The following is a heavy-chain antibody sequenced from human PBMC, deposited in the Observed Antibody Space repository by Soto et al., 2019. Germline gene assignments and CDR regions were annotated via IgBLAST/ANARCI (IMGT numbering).Heavy chain of an antibody. J-gene: IGHJ6*02. V-gene: IGHV3-30-3*01. CDR3: ANAPWFGELLGAYYYYGMDV. CDR1: GFTFSSYA. D-gene: IGHD3-10*01. Sequence: QVQLVESGGGVVQPGRSLRLSCAASGFTFSSYAMHWVRQAPGKGLEWVAVISYDGSNKYYADSVKGRFTISRDNSKNTLYLQMNSLRAEDTAVYYCANAPWFGELLGAYYYYGMDVWGQGTTVTVSS. CDR2: ISYDGSNK.